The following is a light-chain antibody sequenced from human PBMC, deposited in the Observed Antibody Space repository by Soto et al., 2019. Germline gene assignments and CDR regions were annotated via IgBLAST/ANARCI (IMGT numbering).Light chain of an antibody. CDR3: QRYGGTPYT. CDR1: QDISDY. CDR2: AAS. V-gene: IGKV1-27*01. J-gene: IGKJ3*01. Sequence: DIQMTQSPSSLSASIGDRVTITCRASQDISDYLAWYQQKPGKVPNLLIYAASTLPSGVPSRFSGSGSGTEFTLTISSLQSEDVASEYCQRYGGTPYTVGPGTKVDIK.